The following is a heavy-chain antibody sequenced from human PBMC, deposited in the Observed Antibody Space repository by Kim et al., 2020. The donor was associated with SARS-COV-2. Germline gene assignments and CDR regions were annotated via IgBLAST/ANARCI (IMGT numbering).Heavy chain of an antibody. CDR3: AVTRINWNARGWFDP. J-gene: IGHJ5*02. Sequence: SETLSLTCAVYGGSFSGYYWSWIRQPPGKGLEWIGEINHSGSTNYNPSLKSRVTISVDTSKNQFSLKLSSVTAADTAVYYCAVTRINWNARGWFDPWGQGTLVTVSS. V-gene: IGHV4-34*01. CDR1: GGSFSGYY. D-gene: IGHD1-1*01. CDR2: INHSGST.